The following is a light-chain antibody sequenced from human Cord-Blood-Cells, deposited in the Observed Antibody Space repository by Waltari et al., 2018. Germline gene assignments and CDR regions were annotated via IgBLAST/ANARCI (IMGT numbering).Light chain of an antibody. Sequence: QSALTQPRSVSGSPGQSVTIPCTGTSSDAGGYNYGSWYQQHPGKAPKLMIYDVSKRPSGVPDRFSGSKSGNTASLTISGLQAEDEADYYCCSYAGSYVFGTGTKVTVL. CDR3: CSYAGSYV. CDR1: SSDAGGYNY. V-gene: IGLV2-11*01. CDR2: DVS. J-gene: IGLJ1*01.